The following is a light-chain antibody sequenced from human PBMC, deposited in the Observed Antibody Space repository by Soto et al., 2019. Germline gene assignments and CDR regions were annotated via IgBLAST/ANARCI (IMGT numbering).Light chain of an antibody. CDR2: GTS. CDR1: QSVGNN. Sequence: EIVLTQSPGTLSFSPGERATLSCRASQSVGNNLAWYQQKPGQAPRLLIHGTSTRGTGIPARFSGSRSGTDFTLTISSLQSEDYAVYYCQQYSNWPLTFGGGTKVDIK. J-gene: IGKJ4*01. CDR3: QQYSNWPLT. V-gene: IGKV3-15*01.